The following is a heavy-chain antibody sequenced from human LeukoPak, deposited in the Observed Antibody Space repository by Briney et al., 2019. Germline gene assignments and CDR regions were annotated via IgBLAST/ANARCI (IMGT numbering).Heavy chain of an antibody. CDR3: AXHPYGGNSDFQH. Sequence: SETLSLTCTVXXGXXXXYXWSXXXXXPGXXLEWIGYIYYSGXXXYNPSLKSRVTISVDSSKNQFSLKLGSVTAADTAXYXXAXHPYGGNSDFQHWGQGTLVIVSS. V-gene: IGHV4-59*08. CDR2: IYYSGXX. D-gene: IGHD4-23*01. CDR1: XGXXXXYX. J-gene: IGHJ1*01.